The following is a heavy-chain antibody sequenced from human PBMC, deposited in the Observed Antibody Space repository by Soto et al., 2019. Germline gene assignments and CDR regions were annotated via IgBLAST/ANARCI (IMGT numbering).Heavy chain of an antibody. CDR3: ARDLLVATGTTNNWFDP. Sequence: ASVKVSCNASGGTFSSYGITWVRQVPGQGLEWMGGTIPIFGTANYAQQFQGRVTITADESTSTAYMELSSLRSEDTAVYYCARDLLVATGTTNNWFDPWGQGTLVTVSS. CDR2: TIPIFGTA. J-gene: IGHJ5*02. D-gene: IGHD6-13*01. V-gene: IGHV1-69*13. CDR1: GGTFSSYG.